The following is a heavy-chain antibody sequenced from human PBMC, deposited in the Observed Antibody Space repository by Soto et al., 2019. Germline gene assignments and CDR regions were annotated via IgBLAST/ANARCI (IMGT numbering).Heavy chain of an antibody. CDR1: GYTFTSYD. CDR2: MNPNSGGT. D-gene: IGHD1-26*01. V-gene: IGHV1-8*01. Sequence: ASVKVSCKASGYTFTSYDINWVRQATGQGLEWMGWMNPNSGGTNYAQKFQGRVTMTRNTSISTAYMELSRLRSDDTAVYYCARGLVGAIPITWFDPWGQGTLVTVSS. CDR3: ARGLVGAIPITWFDP. J-gene: IGHJ5*02.